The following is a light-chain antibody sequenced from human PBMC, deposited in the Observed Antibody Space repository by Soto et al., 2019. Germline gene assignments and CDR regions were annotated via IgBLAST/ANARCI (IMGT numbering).Light chain of an antibody. V-gene: IGLV2-23*02. J-gene: IGLJ2*01. CDR2: EVS. CDR1: SSDVGNYNL. CDR3: CSYAGSSTFV. Sequence: QSALTQPASVSGSPGQSITISCTGTSSDVGNYNLVSWYQQHPGKAPKLMIYEVSKRPSGVSNRVSGSKSGNTASLTISGLQAEDEADYYCCSYAGSSTFVFGGGTKLTVL.